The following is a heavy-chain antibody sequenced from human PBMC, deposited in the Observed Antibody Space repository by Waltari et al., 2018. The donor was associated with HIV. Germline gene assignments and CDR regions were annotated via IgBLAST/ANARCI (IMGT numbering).Heavy chain of an antibody. V-gene: IGHV4-38-2*01. CDR1: GFSINSVYY. J-gene: IGHJ6*02. Sequence: QVQLQESGPGLVKASETLSLICDVSGFSINSVYYWGWIRQAPGKGLEWIGSISHSGTSYYNPSLQSRITLSVDTSKNRVSLKLNSVTAADTAVYYCARDEIVSSPHYYGLDVWGQGTTVIVSS. CDR2: ISHSGTS. D-gene: IGHD6-13*01. CDR3: ARDEIVSSPHYYGLDV.